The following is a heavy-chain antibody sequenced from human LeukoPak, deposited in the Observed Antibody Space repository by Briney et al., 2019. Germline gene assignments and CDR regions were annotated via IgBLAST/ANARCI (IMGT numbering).Heavy chain of an antibody. CDR3: ARDSERRDGYNYGD. J-gene: IGHJ4*02. CDR2: INPNSGGT. V-gene: IGHV1-2*02. D-gene: IGHD5-24*01. Sequence: ASVKVSCKASGYTFTGYYMHWVRQAPGQGLEWMGWINPNSGGTNYAQKFQGRVTMTTDTSTSTAYMELRSLRSDDTAVYYCARDSERRDGYNYGDWGQGTLVTVSS. CDR1: GYTFTGYY.